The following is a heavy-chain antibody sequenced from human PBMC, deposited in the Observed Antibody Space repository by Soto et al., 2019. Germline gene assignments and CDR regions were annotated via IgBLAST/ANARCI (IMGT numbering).Heavy chain of an antibody. Sequence: SETLSLTCAVYGGSFSGYYWSWIRQPPGKGLEWIGEINHSGSTNYNPSLKSRVTISVDTSKNQFSLKLSSVTAADTAVYYCARVPRYSSSWLDYWGQGTLVTVSS. CDR2: INHSGST. CDR1: GGSFSGYY. D-gene: IGHD6-13*01. J-gene: IGHJ4*02. CDR3: ARVPRYSSSWLDY. V-gene: IGHV4-34*01.